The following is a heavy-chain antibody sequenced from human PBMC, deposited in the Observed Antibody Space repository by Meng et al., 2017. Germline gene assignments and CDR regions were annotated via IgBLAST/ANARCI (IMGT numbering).Heavy chain of an antibody. D-gene: IGHD6-6*01. CDR1: GGSFSGYY. CDR3: ARGPAARPPYYFDY. Sequence: QVELQQWAAGLLKPSETLALTCAVYGGSFSGYYWSWIRQPPGKGLEGIGEINHSGSTNYNPSLKSRVTISVDTSKNQFSLKLSSVTAADTAVYYCARGPAARPPYYFDYWGQGTLVTVSS. J-gene: IGHJ4*02. V-gene: IGHV4-34*01. CDR2: INHSGST.